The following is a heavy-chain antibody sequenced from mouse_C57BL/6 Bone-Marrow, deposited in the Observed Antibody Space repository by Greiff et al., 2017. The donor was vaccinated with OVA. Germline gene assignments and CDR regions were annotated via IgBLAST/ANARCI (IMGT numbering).Heavy chain of an antibody. CDR3: ARNDYDGGEYYFDY. CDR1: GFSLTSYA. CDR2: IWTGGGT. D-gene: IGHD2-4*01. Sequence: VKVVESGPGLVAPSQSLSITCTVSGFSLTSYAISWVRQPPGKGLEWLGVIWTGGGTNYNSALKSRLSISKDNSKSQVFLKMNSLQTDDTARYYCARNDYDGGEYYFDYWGQGTTLTVSS. V-gene: IGHV2-9-1*01. J-gene: IGHJ2*01.